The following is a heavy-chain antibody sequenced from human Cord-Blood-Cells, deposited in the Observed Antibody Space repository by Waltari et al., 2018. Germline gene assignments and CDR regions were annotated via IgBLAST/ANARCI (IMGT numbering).Heavy chain of an antibody. V-gene: IGHV1-69*14. CDR2: IIPICGTA. CDR1: GGTFSSYA. J-gene: IGHJ4*02. Sequence: QVQLVKSGAEVKKPGSSVKVSCKASGGTFSSYAISCLRQAPGQGLAWMGGIIPICGTANYAQKFQGRVTITADKSTSTAYMELSSLRSEDTAVYYCAFNSGIWRGDDYWGQGTLVTVSS. CDR3: AFNSGIWRGDDY. D-gene: IGHD3-10*01.